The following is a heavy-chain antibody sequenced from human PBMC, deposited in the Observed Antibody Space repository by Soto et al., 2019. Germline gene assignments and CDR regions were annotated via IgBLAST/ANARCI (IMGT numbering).Heavy chain of an antibody. CDR1: GGSISSGDYY. J-gene: IGHJ6*02. CDR2: IYYSGST. V-gene: IGHV4-30-4*01. D-gene: IGHD5-18*01. Sequence: SETLSLTCTVSGGSISSGDYYWSWIRQPPGKGLEWIGYIYYSGSTYYNPSPKSRVTISVDTSKNQFSLKLSSVTAADTAVYYCAGEPSVDTATVYYYGMDARGQGTTVTVSS. CDR3: AGEPSVDTATVYYYGMDA.